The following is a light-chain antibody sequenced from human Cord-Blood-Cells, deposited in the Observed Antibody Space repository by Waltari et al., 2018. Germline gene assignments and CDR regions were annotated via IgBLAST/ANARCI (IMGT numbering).Light chain of an antibody. CDR2: AAS. J-gene: IGKJ2*03. CDR1: QSISSY. Sequence: DIKMTQSPSSLSASVGDRVTITYRASQSISSYLNWYQQKPGKAPKLLIYAASSLQSGVPSRFNCSGSGTDFTLTISSLQPEDFATYYCHQSYSTPLYSFGQWTKLEIK. V-gene: IGKV1-39*01. CDR3: HQSYSTPLYS.